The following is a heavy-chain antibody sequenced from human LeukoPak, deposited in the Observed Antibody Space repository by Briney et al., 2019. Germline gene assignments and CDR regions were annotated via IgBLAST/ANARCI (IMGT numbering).Heavy chain of an antibody. CDR2: IIPIFGTA. J-gene: IGHJ4*02. Sequence: SVKVSCKASGGTFSSYAISWVRQAPGQGLEWMGGIIPIFGTANYAQKFQGRVTITADESTSTAYMELSSLRSEDTAVYYCARDFEDCSGGSCLYYFDYWGQGTLVTVSS. V-gene: IGHV1-69*13. CDR1: GGTFSSYA. CDR3: ARDFEDCSGGSCLYYFDY. D-gene: IGHD2-15*01.